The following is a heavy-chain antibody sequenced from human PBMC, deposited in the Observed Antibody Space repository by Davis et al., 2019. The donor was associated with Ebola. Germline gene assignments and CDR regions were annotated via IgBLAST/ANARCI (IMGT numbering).Heavy chain of an antibody. CDR1: GFTFSSNS. CDR2: ISSSSNYI. CDR3: ARGWFYD. V-gene: IGHV3-21*01. Sequence: GGSLRLSCAASGFTFSSNSMNWVRQAPGKRLEWVSFISSSSNYIYYADSVKGRFTVSRDNAKNSLYLQMNSLRAEDTAVYYVARGWFYDWGQGTLVTVSS. J-gene: IGHJ5*02.